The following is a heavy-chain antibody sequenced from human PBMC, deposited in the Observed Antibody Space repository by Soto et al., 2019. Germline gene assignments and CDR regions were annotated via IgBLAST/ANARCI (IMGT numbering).Heavy chain of an antibody. J-gene: IGHJ6*02. CDR3: ARNTALYYDSSGMDV. D-gene: IGHD3-22*01. Sequence: ASVKVSCKASGYTFTSYDINWVRQATGQGLEWMGWINPNSGGTNYAQKFQGWVTMTRDTSISTAYMELSRLRSDDTAVYYCARNTALYYDSSGMDVWGQGTTVTVSS. CDR1: GYTFTSYD. V-gene: IGHV1-2*04. CDR2: INPNSGGT.